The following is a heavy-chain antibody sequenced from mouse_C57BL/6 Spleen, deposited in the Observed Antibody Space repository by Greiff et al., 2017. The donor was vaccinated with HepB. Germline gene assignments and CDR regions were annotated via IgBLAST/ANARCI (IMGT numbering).Heavy chain of an antibody. CDR2: IDPSDSYT. V-gene: IGHV1-50*01. CDR3: ARKFAY. CDR1: GYTFTSYW. J-gene: IGHJ3*01. Sequence: QVQLQQPGAELVKPGASVKLSCKASGYTFTSYWMQWVKQRPGQGLEWIGEIDPSDSYTNYNQKFKGKATLTVDTSSSTAYMQLSRLTSEDSAVYYCARKFAYWGQGTLVTVSA.